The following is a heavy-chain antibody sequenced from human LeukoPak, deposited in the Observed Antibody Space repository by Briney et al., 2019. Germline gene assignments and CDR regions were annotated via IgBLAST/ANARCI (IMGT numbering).Heavy chain of an antibody. Sequence: PGGSLRLSCIGSGFTFDDYAMHWVRQVPGKGLEWVSGISWASGSLAYADSVKGRFTVSRDNAKNSLYLQMNSLRSEDMALYYCAKDRQKGSSLTAAGDAFDVWGHGTMVIVSS. J-gene: IGHJ3*01. V-gene: IGHV3-9*03. CDR2: ISWASGSL. CDR1: GFTFDDYA. CDR3: AKDRQKGSSLTAAGDAFDV. D-gene: IGHD6-13*01.